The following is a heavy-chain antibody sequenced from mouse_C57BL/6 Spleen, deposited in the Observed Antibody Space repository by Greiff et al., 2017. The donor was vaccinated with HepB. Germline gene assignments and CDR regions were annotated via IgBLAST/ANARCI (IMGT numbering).Heavy chain of an antibody. V-gene: IGHV5-17*01. CDR2: ISSGSSTI. Sequence: DVQLQESGGGLVKPGGSLKLSCAASGFTFSDYGMHWVRQAPEKGLEWVAYISSGSSTIYYADTVKRRFTISRDNAKNTLFLQMTSLRSEDKARYDCARRGSSFYLDYWGQGTTLTVSS. D-gene: IGHD1-1*01. J-gene: IGHJ2*01. CDR1: GFTFSDYG. CDR3: ARRGSSFYLDY.